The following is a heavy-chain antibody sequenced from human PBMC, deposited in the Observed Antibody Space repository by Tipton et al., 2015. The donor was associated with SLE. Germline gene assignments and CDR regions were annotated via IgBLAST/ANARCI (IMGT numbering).Heavy chain of an antibody. J-gene: IGHJ3*01. V-gene: IGHV4-39*07. D-gene: IGHD6-25*01. CDR1: GASAGHRSYY. Sequence: TLSLTCTVSGASAGHRSYYWGWIRQPPGKGLEWIGSILYNGVTSYNPSLKSRITISLDTSKNQFSLKLTSMTAADTAVYYCARTEVGGYSHDAFDLWGHGTMVTVSS. CDR2: ILYNGVT. CDR3: ARTEVGGYSHDAFDL.